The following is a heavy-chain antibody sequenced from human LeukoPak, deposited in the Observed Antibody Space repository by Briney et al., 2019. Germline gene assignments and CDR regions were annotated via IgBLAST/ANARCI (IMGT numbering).Heavy chain of an antibody. CDR2: FDPEDGET. Sequence: GASVKVSCKVSGYTLTELSMHWVRQAPGKGLEWMGGFDPEDGETIYAQKFQGRVTMTEDTSTDTAYMELSSLRSEDTAVYYCATARFTMTQVPFDYWGEGTLVTVSS. CDR1: GYTLTELS. CDR3: ATARFTMTQVPFDY. V-gene: IGHV1-24*01. D-gene: IGHD3-22*01. J-gene: IGHJ4*02.